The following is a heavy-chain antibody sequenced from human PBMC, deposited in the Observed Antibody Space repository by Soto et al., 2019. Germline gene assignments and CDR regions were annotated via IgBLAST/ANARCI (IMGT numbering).Heavy chain of an antibody. D-gene: IGHD2-15*01. J-gene: IGHJ4*02. CDR2: IKTTTDGGTT. V-gene: IGHV3-15*01. CDR3: TTVYLVVAALTDY. Sequence: XVSLLLSGAASGFTFSNAWLSWVRQAPGKGLEWVGHIKTTTDGGTTDYAAPVKGRFTISRDDSQSTLYLQMDSLKTEDTAVYYCTTVYLVVAALTDYWGQGTLVTVSS. CDR1: GFTFSNAW.